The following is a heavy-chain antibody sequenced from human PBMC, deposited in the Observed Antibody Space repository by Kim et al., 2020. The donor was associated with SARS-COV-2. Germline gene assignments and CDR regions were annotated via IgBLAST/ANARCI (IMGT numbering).Heavy chain of an antibody. Sequence: SETLSLTCTVSGGSISSGDYYWSWIRQPPGKGLEWIGYIYYSGSTYYNPSLKSRVTISVDTSKNQFSLKLSSVTAADTAVYYCARSFIFWSTYYYFDYWGQGTLVTVSS. V-gene: IGHV4-30-4*01. CDR3: ARSFIFWSTYYYFDY. CDR1: GGSISSGDYY. CDR2: IYYSGST. J-gene: IGHJ4*02. D-gene: IGHD3-3*01.